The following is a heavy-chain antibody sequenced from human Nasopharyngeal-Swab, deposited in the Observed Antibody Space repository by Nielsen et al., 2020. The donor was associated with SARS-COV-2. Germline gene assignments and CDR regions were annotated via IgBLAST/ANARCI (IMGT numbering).Heavy chain of an antibody. CDR3: ARSRRSNYYGSGSYYNIKTDAFDI. D-gene: IGHD3-10*01. CDR1: GYTFTSYD. Sequence: ASVKVSCKASGYTFTSYDINWVRQATGQGLEWMGWMNPNSGNTGYAQKFQGRVTMTRNTSISTAYMELSSLRSEDTAVYYFARSRRSNYYGSGSYYNIKTDAFDIWGQGTMVTVSS. J-gene: IGHJ3*02. V-gene: IGHV1-8*01. CDR2: MNPNSGNT.